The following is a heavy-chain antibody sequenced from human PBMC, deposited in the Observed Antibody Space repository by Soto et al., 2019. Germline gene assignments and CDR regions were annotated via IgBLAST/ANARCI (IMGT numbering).Heavy chain of an antibody. J-gene: IGHJ5*02. CDR2: ISRSGDSP. D-gene: IGHD6-13*01. CDR1: GFTFRSYA. CDR3: AKGAAGGTLGADDWSDP. Sequence: PVGSLRLSCADSGFTFRSYAIYWVRQAPGKGLEWVSGISRSGDSPFYAESVKGRFTIFRDNAKNTLYLQMNNIRGDDTAVYYCAKGAAGGTLGADDWSDPWGQGTLVTVSS. V-gene: IGHV3-23*01.